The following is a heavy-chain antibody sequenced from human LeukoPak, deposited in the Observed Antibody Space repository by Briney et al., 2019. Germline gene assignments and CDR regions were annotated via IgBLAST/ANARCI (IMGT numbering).Heavy chain of an antibody. Sequence: GGSLRLSCAASGFTFSSYSMTWVRQAPGKGLEWVSSISSSSSYIYYADSVKGRFTISRDNAKNSLYLQMNSLRAEDTAVYCCARDGYYYDSSGYSSPIDYWGQGTLVTVSS. CDR2: ISSSSSYI. D-gene: IGHD3-22*01. CDR1: GFTFSSYS. CDR3: ARDGYYYDSSGYSSPIDY. J-gene: IGHJ4*02. V-gene: IGHV3-21*01.